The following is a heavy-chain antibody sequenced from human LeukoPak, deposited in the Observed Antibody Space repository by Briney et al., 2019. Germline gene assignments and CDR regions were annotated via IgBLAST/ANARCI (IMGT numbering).Heavy chain of an antibody. CDR1: GFTFSSYA. CDR3: AKAAAVVVPAPDY. CDR2: ISYDGSNK. V-gene: IGHV3-30-3*01. D-gene: IGHD2-2*01. Sequence: PGGSLRLSCAASGFTFSSYAMHWVRQAPGKGLEWVAVISYDGSNKYYADSVKGRFTISRDNSKNTLYLQMNSLRAEDTAVYYCAKAAAVVVPAPDYWGQGTLVTVSS. J-gene: IGHJ4*02.